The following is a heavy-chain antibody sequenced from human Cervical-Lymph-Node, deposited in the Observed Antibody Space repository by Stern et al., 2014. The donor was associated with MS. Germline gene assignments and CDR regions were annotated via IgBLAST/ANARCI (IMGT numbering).Heavy chain of an antibody. Sequence: QVQLQESGPGLVKPSGTLSLTCAVSGGSVSSTNWWSWVRQSPGKGLEWIGNIYHSGASNYRPSLRSRVSISLATSKNHLSLHLTSVTAADTAVYYCARERQQYCNSEGCSYWYFDLWAVAPWSLSPQ. D-gene: IGHD2/OR15-2a*01. J-gene: IGHJ2*01. CDR1: GGSVSSTNW. V-gene: IGHV4-4*02. CDR2: IYHSGAS. CDR3: ARERQQYCNSEGCSYWYFDL.